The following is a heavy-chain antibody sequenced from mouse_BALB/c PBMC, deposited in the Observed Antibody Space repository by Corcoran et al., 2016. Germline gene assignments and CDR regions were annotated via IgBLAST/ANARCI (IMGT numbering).Heavy chain of an antibody. D-gene: IGHD1-2*01. CDR3: GFTTATWAMDY. J-gene: IGHJ4*01. Sequence: EIQLQQSGPELMKPGASVKISCKASGYSFTSYYMHWVKQSHGKSLEWIGYIDPFNGGTGYNQKFKGKATLTVDTSSSTAYMHLSSQTSEDSAVYYCGFTTATWAMDYWGQGTSVTVSS. V-gene: IGHV1S135*01. CDR1: GYSFTSYY. CDR2: IDPFNGGT.